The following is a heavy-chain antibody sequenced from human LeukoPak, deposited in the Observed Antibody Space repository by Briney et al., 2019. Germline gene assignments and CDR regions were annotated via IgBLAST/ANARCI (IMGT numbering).Heavy chain of an antibody. V-gene: IGHV3-30*02. J-gene: IGHJ4*02. CDR2: IRYDGSNK. D-gene: IGHD3-10*01. CDR3: AKGPRYYYGSEFDY. Sequence: PGGSLRLSCAASGFTFSSYGMHWVRQAPGKGLEGVAFIRYDGSNKYYADSVKGRFTISRDNSKNTLYLQMNSLRAEDTAVYYCAKGPRYYYGSEFDYWGQGTLVTVSS. CDR1: GFTFSSYG.